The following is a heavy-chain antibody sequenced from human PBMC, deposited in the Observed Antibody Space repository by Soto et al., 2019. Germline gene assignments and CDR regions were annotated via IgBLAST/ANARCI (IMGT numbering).Heavy chain of an antibody. CDR1: GFTFSSYA. J-gene: IGHJ4*02. V-gene: IGHV3-23*01. CDR2: ISGSGGST. Sequence: VQLLESGGGLVQPGGSLRLSCAASGFTFSSYAMSWVRQAPGKGLEWVSAISGSGGSTYYADSVKGRFTISRDNSKNTLYLQVNSLRAEDTAVYYCAPISGGVAAAGGFDYWGQGTLVTVSS. CDR3: APISGGVAAAGGFDY. D-gene: IGHD6-13*01.